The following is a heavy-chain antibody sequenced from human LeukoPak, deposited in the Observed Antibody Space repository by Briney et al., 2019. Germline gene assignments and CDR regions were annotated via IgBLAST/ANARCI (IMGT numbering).Heavy chain of an antibody. CDR2: IYYSGST. J-gene: IGHJ4*02. CDR3: AREYSGSYYFDY. V-gene: IGHV4-59*01. Sequence: PSETLSLTCTISGGSISSYYWSWIRQPPGKGLEWIGYIYYSGSTNYNPSLKSRVTISVDTSKNQFSLKLSSVTAADPAVYYCAREYSGSYYFDYWGQGTLVTVSS. CDR1: GGSISSYY. D-gene: IGHD1-26*01.